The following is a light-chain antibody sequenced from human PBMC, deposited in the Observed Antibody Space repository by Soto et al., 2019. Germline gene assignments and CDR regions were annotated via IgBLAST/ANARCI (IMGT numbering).Light chain of an antibody. Sequence: QPELPQPPSESGSPGQPLTSSCTGTSSYVGGYEYVSWYQHHPGKAPKLVIYEVSKRPSGVPDRFSGSKSGNTASLTVSGLQAEDEADYYCRSYSAVTYVFGTGT. CDR2: EVS. J-gene: IGLJ1*01. V-gene: IGLV2-8*01. CDR3: RSYSAVTYV. CDR1: SSYVGGYEY.